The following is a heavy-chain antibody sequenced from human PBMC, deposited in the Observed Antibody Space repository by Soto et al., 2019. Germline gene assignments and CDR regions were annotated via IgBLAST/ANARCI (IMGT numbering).Heavy chain of an antibody. CDR3: AKDSGYSGYSPFDY. D-gene: IGHD5-12*01. CDR2: IGGSGGST. J-gene: IGHJ4*02. V-gene: IGHV3-23*01. CDR1: GFTFSSYA. Sequence: GGSLRLSCAASGFTFSSYAMSWVRQAPGKGLEWVSAIGGSGGSTYYADSVKGRFTISRDNSKNTLYLQMNSLRAEDTAVYYCAKDSGYSGYSPFDYWGQGTLVTVSS.